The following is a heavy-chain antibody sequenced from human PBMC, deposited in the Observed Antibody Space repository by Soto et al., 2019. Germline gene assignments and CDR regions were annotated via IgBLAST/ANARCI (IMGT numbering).Heavy chain of an antibody. Sequence: GASVNVSCKASGGTFSSCSISWVRQAPGQGLECMGGIIPIFGTANYAQKFQGRVTITADKSTSTAYMELSSLRSEDTAVYYCARGSDCSSTSCYTVGIYYGMDVWGQGTTVTVSS. D-gene: IGHD2-2*02. J-gene: IGHJ6*02. CDR3: ARGSDCSSTSCYTVGIYYGMDV. V-gene: IGHV1-69*06. CDR2: IIPIFGTA. CDR1: GGTFSSCS.